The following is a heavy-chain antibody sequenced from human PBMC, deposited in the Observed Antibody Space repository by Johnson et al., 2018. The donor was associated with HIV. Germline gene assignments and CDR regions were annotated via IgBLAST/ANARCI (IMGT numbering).Heavy chain of an antibody. J-gene: IGHJ3*02. CDR3: ARSSTVVTPHDI. D-gene: IGHD4-23*01. Sequence: VQLVESGGGLVQPGGSLRLSCAASGFTFSSYAMHWVRQAPGKGLEWVANIKQDGNEEYYVDSVKGRFTISRDNAKNSLYLQMNSLRAEDTAVYYCARSSTVVTPHDIWGQGTMVTVSS. V-gene: IGHV3-7*01. CDR2: IKQDGNEE. CDR1: GFTFSSYA.